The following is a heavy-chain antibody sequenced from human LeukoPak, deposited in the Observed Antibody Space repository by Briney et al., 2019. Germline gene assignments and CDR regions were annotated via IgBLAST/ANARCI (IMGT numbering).Heavy chain of an antibody. CDR3: ARVLVSDYYYYYYMDV. D-gene: IGHD3-3*01. J-gene: IGHJ6*03. CDR2: TYYRSKWYN. CDR1: GDSVSSNSAA. Sequence: SQTLSLTCAISGDSVSSNSAAWNWIRQSPSRGLEWLGRTYYRSKWYNDYAVSMKSRITINPDTSKNQFSLKLSSVTAADTAVYYCARVLVSDYYYYYYMDVWGKGTTVTVSS. V-gene: IGHV6-1*01.